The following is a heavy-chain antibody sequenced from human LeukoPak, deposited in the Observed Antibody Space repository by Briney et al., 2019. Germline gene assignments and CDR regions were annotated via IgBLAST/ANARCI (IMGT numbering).Heavy chain of an antibody. D-gene: IGHD2-15*01. Sequence: GASGKFSCKASGYTFTSYGINWLRQATGQGLEWMGWMNPNSGNTGYAQKFQGRVTMNRNTSVSTAYMELSSLRSEDKAVYYCAKVVVVAATPSGFDPWGQGTLVTVSS. V-gene: IGHV1-8*01. CDR2: MNPNSGNT. CDR1: GYTFTSYG. CDR3: AKVVVVAATPSGFDP. J-gene: IGHJ5*02.